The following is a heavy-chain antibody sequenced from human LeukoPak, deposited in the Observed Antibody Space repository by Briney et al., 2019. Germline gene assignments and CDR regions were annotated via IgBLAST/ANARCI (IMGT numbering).Heavy chain of an antibody. V-gene: IGHV3-20*04. CDR1: GFTFDDYG. CDR2: INWNGGST. Sequence: PGGSLRLSCAASGFTFDDYGMSWVRQAPGKGLEWGSGINWNGGSTGYADSVKGRFTISRDNAKNSLYLQMNSLRAEDTALYYCAKGVRITMVRGAFDIWGQGTMVTVSS. D-gene: IGHD3-10*01. CDR3: AKGVRITMVRGAFDI. J-gene: IGHJ3*02.